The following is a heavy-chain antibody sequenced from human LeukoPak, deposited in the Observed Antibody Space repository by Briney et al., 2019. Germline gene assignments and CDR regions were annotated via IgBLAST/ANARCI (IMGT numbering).Heavy chain of an antibody. J-gene: IGHJ4*02. D-gene: IGHD6-13*01. CDR2: ISYDGSNK. V-gene: IGHV3-30*04. Sequence: GGSLRLSCAAPGFTFSSYAMHWVRQAPGKGLGWVAVISYDGSNKYYADSVKGRFTISRDNSKNTLYLQMNSLRAEDTAVYYCARLKQQLVREIDYWGQGTLVTVSS. CDR3: ARLKQQLVREIDY. CDR1: GFTFSSYA.